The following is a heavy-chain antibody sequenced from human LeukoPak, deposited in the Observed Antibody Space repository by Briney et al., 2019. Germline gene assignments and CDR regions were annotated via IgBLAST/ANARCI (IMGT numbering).Heavy chain of an antibody. CDR1: GFTLSDLS. CDR2: FDRKNGDT. Sequence: GASVKVSCKVSGFTLSDLSMHWVRQAPGKGLGWVGGFDRKNGDTIYAQRFRGRVTLTEDTSTGTAYMDLSSLSADDTAVYYCATGVFCATTTCPGYQHYYYFMDVWGKGTTVTVSS. D-gene: IGHD2-2*01. V-gene: IGHV1-24*01. J-gene: IGHJ6*03. CDR3: ATGVFCATTTCPGYQHYYYFMDV.